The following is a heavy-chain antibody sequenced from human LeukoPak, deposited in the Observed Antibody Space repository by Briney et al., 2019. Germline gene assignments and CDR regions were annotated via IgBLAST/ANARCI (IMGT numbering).Heavy chain of an antibody. J-gene: IGHJ5*02. CDR2: IYTSGST. Sequence: SETLSLTCTVSGGSISSGSYYWSWIRQPAGKGLEWIGRIYTSGSTNYNPSLKSRVTISVDTSKNQFSLKLSSVTAADTAVYYCARETYYYDSSGYHWGQGTLVTVSP. V-gene: IGHV4-61*02. CDR1: GGSISSGSYY. CDR3: ARETYYYDSSGYH. D-gene: IGHD3-22*01.